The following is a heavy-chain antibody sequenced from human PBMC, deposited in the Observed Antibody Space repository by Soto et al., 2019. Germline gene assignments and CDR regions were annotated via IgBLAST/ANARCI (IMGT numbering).Heavy chain of an antibody. CDR3: ARDYCSGGFTPKFYPGMNV. V-gene: IGHV3-7*01. CDR2: IKQDGSEK. J-gene: IGHJ6*02. CDR1: GFTFKHHW. Sequence: DEQLVQSGGGLVQPGGSLTFSCAASGFTFKHHWMSWVRQPPGKGLEWVASIKQDGSEKYYVDSLKGRFIISRDNSKNSLHLQINSLRGEDTAVYYCARDYCSGGFTPKFYPGMNVWGQGTTVTVSS. D-gene: IGHD3-10*01.